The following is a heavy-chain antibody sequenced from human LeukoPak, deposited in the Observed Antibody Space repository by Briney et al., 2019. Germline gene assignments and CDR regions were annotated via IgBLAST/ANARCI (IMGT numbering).Heavy chain of an antibody. V-gene: IGHV4-59*01. D-gene: IGHD5/OR15-5a*01. CDR1: GDSIRNNY. CDR3: ARTHSVYDQFDY. Sequence: SETLSLTCTVSGDSIRNNYWSWIRQPPGKGLEWIGYIYYTGSTNFNPSLESRVTMTADTSRNQISLNLSSVSAADTALYFCARTHSVYDQFDYWGQGTLVTVSS. CDR2: IYYTGST. J-gene: IGHJ4*02.